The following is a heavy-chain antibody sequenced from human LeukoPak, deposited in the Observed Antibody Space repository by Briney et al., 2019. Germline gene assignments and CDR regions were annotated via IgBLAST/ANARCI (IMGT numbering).Heavy chain of an antibody. J-gene: IGHJ4*02. V-gene: IGHV3-23*01. D-gene: IGHD6-13*01. Sequence: PGGSLRLSCAASGFIFSNYAMSWVRQAPGKGLEWVSSISYSAGSTYYADSVKGRFTISRDNSKDTLYLQMNSLRAEDTAVYFCAKGETGTDYWGQGSLVTVSS. CDR1: GFIFSNYA. CDR3: AKGETGTDY. CDR2: ISYSAGST.